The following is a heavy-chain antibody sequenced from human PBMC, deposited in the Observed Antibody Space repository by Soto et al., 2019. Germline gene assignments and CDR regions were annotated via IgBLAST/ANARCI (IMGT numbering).Heavy chain of an antibody. CDR3: AKGYCSSTSCYADY. D-gene: IGHD2-2*01. CDR1: GFTFDDYA. CDR2: ISWNSGSI. J-gene: IGHJ4*02. Sequence: EVQLVESGGGLVQPGRSLRLSCAASGFTFDDYAMHWVQQAPGKGLEWVSGISWNSGSIGYADSVKGRFTISRDNAKNSLYLQMNSLRAEDTALYYCAKGYCSSTSCYADYWGQGTLVTVSS. V-gene: IGHV3-9*01.